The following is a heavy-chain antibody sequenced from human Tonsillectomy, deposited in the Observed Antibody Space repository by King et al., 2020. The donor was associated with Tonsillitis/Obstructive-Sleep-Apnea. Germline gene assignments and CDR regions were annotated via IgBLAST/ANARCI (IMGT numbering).Heavy chain of an antibody. V-gene: IGHV3-30*01. CDR2: ISYDESKS. CDR1: GFTSSSYS. Sequence: VQLVEFGGGVVQPGRSLRLSCVASGFTSSSYSMHWVRQAPGKGLEWVAVISYDESKSYYGDSVKGRFSISRDNSKNTLYLQMKSLRAEETAVYYCARESAHSSGTALDLWGQGILVTVS. D-gene: IGHD6-25*01. CDR3: ARESAHSSGTALDL. J-gene: IGHJ4*01.